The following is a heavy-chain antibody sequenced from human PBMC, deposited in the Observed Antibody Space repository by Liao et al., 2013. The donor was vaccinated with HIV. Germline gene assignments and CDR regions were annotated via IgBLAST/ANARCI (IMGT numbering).Heavy chain of an antibody. V-gene: IGHV4-61*02. J-gene: IGHJ2*01. Sequence: QVQLQESGPGLVKPSQTLSLTCIVSGGSISSGSHYWSWIRQPAGKGLEWIGRVSTSGSTNYNPSLKSRVTMSVDTSKNQFSLKLSSVTAADTAVYYCARDLIGDYALYFDLWGRGTLVTVSS. CDR2: VSTSGST. D-gene: IGHD4-17*01. CDR1: GGSISSGSHY. CDR3: ARDLIGDYALYFDL.